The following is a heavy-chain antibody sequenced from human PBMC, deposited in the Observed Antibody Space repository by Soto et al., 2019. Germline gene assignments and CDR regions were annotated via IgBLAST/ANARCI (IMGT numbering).Heavy chain of an antibody. D-gene: IGHD3-16*02. V-gene: IGHV3-21*01. Sequence: GGSLRLSCAASGFTFSSYSMNWVRQAPGKGLEWVSSISSSSSYIYYADSVKGRFTISRDNAKNSLYLQMSSLRAEDTAVYYCARDMITFGGVIVLHDYWGQGTLVTVSS. CDR3: ARDMITFGGVIVLHDY. CDR2: ISSSSSYI. CDR1: GFTFSSYS. J-gene: IGHJ4*02.